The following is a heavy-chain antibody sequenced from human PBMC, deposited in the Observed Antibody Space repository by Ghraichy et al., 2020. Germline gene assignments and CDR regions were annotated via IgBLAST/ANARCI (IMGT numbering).Heavy chain of an antibody. CDR1: GGSISSYY. J-gene: IGHJ4*02. V-gene: IGHV4-59*01. Sequence: SETLSLTCTVSGGSISSYYWSWIRQPPGKGLEWIGYIYYSGSTNYNPSLKSRVTISVDTSKNQFSLKLSSVTAADTAVYYCARASPGYDIISSLDYWGQGTLVTVSS. CDR2: IYYSGST. CDR3: ARASPGYDIISSLDY. D-gene: IGHD3-9*01.